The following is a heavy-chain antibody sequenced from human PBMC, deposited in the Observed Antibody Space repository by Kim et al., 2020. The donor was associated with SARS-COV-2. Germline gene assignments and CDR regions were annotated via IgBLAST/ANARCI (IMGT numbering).Heavy chain of an antibody. CDR3: ATDTDYYDSSGYLYWYFDL. CDR2: INPNSGGT. J-gene: IGHJ2*01. D-gene: IGHD3-22*01. Sequence: ASVKVSCKASGYTFTGYYMHWVRQAPGQGLEWMGWINPNSGGTNYAQKFQGRVTMTRDTSISTAYMELSRLRSDDTAVYYCATDTDYYDSSGYLYWYFDLWGRGTLVTVSS. CDR1: GYTFTGYY. V-gene: IGHV1-2*02.